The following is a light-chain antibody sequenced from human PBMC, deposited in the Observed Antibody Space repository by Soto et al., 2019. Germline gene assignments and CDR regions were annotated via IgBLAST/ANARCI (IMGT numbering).Light chain of an antibody. CDR3: SSYTSSSTPWV. Sequence: QSALAQPASVSGSPGQSITISCTGTSSDVGGYNYVSWYQHHPGKAPKLMIYEVTNRPLGVSNRFSGSKSGNTASLTISWLQAEDEADYYCSSYTSSSTPWVFGTGTK. CDR2: EVT. J-gene: IGLJ1*01. V-gene: IGLV2-14*01. CDR1: SSDVGGYNY.